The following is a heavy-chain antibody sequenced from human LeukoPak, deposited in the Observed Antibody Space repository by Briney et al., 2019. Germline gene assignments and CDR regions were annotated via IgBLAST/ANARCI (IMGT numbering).Heavy chain of an antibody. CDR1: GGSISSSYW. CDR3: ARHRTSPNRYPFDY. V-gene: IGHV4-4*02. Sequence: SETLSLTCVVSGGSISSSYWWSWVRQSPEKGLEWIGEIYHSGSTSYNPSLRSRVTMSVDKSKNQFSLKLSSVTAADTAVYFCARHRTSPNRYPFDYWGQGTLVTVSS. CDR2: IYHSGST. D-gene: IGHD1-14*01. J-gene: IGHJ4*02.